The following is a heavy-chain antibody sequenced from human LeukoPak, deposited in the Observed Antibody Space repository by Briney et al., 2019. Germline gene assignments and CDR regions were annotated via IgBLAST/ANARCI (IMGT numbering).Heavy chain of an antibody. CDR1: GFTFSSYA. D-gene: IGHD3-9*01. Sequence: QPGGSLRLSCAASGFTFSSYAMSWVRQASGKGLEWVSAISGSGGSTYYADSVKGRFTISRDNSKNTLYLQMNSLRAEDTAVYYCAKDMDTPYYDILTGYYGVDYWGQGTPVTVSS. CDR3: AKDMDTPYYDILTGYYGVDY. J-gene: IGHJ4*02. V-gene: IGHV3-23*01. CDR2: ISGSGGST.